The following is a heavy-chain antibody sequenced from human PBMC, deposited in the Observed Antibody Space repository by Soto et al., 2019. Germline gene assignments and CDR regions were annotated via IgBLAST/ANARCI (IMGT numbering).Heavy chain of an antibody. Sequence: SDTLSLTCTVSGGSLSSYYWSWIRQPPGKGLEWIGYIYYSGSTNYNPSLKSRVTISVDTSKNQFSLKLSSVTAADTAVYYCARSMVRGFVPLNFDYWGQGTLVTVSS. V-gene: IGHV4-59*01. J-gene: IGHJ4*02. CDR3: ARSMVRGFVPLNFDY. CDR1: GGSLSSYY. D-gene: IGHD3-10*01. CDR2: IYYSGST.